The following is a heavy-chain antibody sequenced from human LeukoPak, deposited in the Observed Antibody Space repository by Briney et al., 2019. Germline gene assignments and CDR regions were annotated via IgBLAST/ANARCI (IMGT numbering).Heavy chain of an antibody. D-gene: IGHD3-10*01. J-gene: IGHJ4*02. Sequence: SETLSLTCTVSGGSISSYYWSWIRQPPGKGLEWIGYIYYSGSTNYNPSLKSRVTISVDTSKNQFSLKLSSVTAADTAVYYCARQRASYYYGSGSYYTTPYFDYWGQGTLVTVSS. CDR3: ARQRASYYYGSGSYYTTPYFDY. CDR1: GGSISSYY. CDR2: IYYSGST. V-gene: IGHV4-59*08.